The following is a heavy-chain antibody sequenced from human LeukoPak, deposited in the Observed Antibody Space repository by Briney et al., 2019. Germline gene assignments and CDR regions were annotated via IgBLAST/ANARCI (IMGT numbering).Heavy chain of an antibody. V-gene: IGHV1-18*01. CDR3: ARASLDILSGYYTLDY. CDR1: GYTFTSYG. CDR2: ISAYNGNT. Sequence: ASVKVSCKASGYTFTSYGISWVRQAPGQGLEWMGWISAYNGNTNYAQKLQGRVTMTTDTSTSTAYMELRSLRSDDTAVYYCARASLDILSGYYTLDYWGQGTLVTVSS. D-gene: IGHD3-9*01. J-gene: IGHJ4*02.